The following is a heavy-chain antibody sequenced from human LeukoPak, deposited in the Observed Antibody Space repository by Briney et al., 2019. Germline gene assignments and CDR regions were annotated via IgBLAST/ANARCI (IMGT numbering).Heavy chain of an antibody. J-gene: IGHJ4*02. CDR2: INPSGGTT. D-gene: IGHD6-13*01. CDR1: GYTFTRYH. CDR3: ARGKGYSSSWYYY. V-gene: IGHV1-46*01. Sequence: GASVKVSCKTSGYTFTRYHIHWVRQAPGQGLEWMGVINPSGGTTTYAQNFQGRVTMTRDTSTITVYMELSSLRSDDTAVYYCARGKGYSSSWYYYWGQGTLVTVSS.